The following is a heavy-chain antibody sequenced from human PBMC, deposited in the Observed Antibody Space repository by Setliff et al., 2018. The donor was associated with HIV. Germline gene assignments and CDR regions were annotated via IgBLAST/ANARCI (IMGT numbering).Heavy chain of an antibody. V-gene: IGHV1-2*06. CDR1: GYTFIGYH. Sequence: GASVKVSCKASGYTFIGYHIHWVRQAPRQGLEWMGRINPNSGATNYAQKFQGRVTMTRDTSSRTAYMELSRLGSDDTAVYFCARGRGYCSSHGCFYYYMDVWAEGTTVTVSS. J-gene: IGHJ6*03. CDR2: INPNSGAT. CDR3: ARGRGYCSSHGCFYYYMDV. D-gene: IGHD2-2*01.